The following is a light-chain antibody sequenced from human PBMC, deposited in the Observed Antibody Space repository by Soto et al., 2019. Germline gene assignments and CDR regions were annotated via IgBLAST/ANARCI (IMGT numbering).Light chain of an antibody. CDR2: DVR. Sequence: QSALTQPDSVSGSPGQSITISCTGTSSDVGGYNFVSWYQQHPGKAPKFIIYDVRNRPSGVSNRFSGSRSGNTASLTISGLQAEDEADYYCSSYTSSSTVLFGGGTKLTVL. CDR1: SSDVGGYNF. V-gene: IGLV2-14*03. CDR3: SSYTSSSTVL. J-gene: IGLJ2*01.